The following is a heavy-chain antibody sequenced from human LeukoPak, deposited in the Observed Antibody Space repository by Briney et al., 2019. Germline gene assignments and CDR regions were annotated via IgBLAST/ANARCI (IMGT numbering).Heavy chain of an antibody. CDR2: ISWNSGSI. CDR1: GFTFDDYA. J-gene: IGHJ6*02. Sequence: GRSLRLSCAAPGFTFDDYAMHWVRQAPGKGLEWVSGISWNSGSIGYADSVKGRFTISRDNAKNSLYLQMNSLRAEDTAVYYCARDGYYYDSSGYYSINGMDVWGQGTTVTVSS. CDR3: ARDGYYYDSSGYYSINGMDV. D-gene: IGHD3-22*01. V-gene: IGHV3-9*01.